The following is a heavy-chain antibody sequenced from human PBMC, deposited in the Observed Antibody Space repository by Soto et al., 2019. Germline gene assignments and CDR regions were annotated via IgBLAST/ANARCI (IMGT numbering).Heavy chain of an antibody. CDR1: GFTFSSYG. V-gene: IGHV3-30*18. CDR3: AKDTYKSEIEYYFDY. J-gene: IGHJ4*02. D-gene: IGHD1-20*01. CDR2: ISYDGSNK. Sequence: GGSLRLSCAASGFTFSSYGMHWVRQAPGKGLEWVAVISYDGSNKYYADSVKGRFTISRDNSKNTLYLQMNSLRAEDTAVYYCAKDTYKSEIEYYFDYWGQGTLVTVSS.